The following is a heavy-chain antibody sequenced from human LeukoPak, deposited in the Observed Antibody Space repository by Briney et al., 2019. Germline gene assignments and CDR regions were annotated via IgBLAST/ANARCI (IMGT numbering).Heavy chain of an antibody. CDR3: ARDGSPHTVAGHFDY. Sequence: PGGSLRLSCAASGFTFSSYGMHWVRQAPGEGLEWVAVIWYDGSNKYYADSVKGRFTISRDNSKNTLYLQMNSLRAEDTAVYYCARDGSPHTVAGHFDYWGQGTLVTVSS. V-gene: IGHV3-33*01. D-gene: IGHD6-19*01. CDR1: GFTFSSYG. CDR2: IWYDGSNK. J-gene: IGHJ4*02.